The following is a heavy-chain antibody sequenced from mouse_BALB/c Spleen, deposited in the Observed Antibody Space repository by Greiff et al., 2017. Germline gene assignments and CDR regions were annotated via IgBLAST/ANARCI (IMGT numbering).Heavy chain of an antibody. CDR1: GYTFTSYW. V-gene: IGHV1S127*01. D-gene: IGHD2-14*01. CDR3: TRGGVRKTSAMDY. Sequence: QVQLQQPGAELVKPGASVKMSCKASGYTFTSYWMHWVKQRPGQGLEWIGTIDPSDSDTSYNQKFKGKATLTVDTSSSTAYMQLSSLTSEDSAVYYYTRGGVRKTSAMDYWGQGTSVTVSS. J-gene: IGHJ4*01. CDR2: IDPSDSDT.